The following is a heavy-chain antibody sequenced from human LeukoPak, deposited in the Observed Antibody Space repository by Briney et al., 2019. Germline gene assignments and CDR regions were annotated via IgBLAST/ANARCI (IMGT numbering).Heavy chain of an antibody. J-gene: IGHJ6*04. D-gene: IGHD6-13*01. CDR3: ARSKTIAAARDV. Sequence: PSETLSLTCAVYGGSFSDYHWSWIRQPPGKGLEWIGEITHSGSTNYNPSLKSRVTISVDTSKNQFSLKLSSVTAADTAVYYCARSKTIAAARDVWGKGTTVTVSS. CDR1: GGSFSDYH. V-gene: IGHV4-34*01. CDR2: ITHSGST.